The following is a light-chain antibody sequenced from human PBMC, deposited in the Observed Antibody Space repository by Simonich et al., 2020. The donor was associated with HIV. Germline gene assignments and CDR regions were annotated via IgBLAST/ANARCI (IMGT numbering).Light chain of an antibody. V-gene: IGKV1-13*02. CDR1: QGISSA. CDR2: DAS. J-gene: IGKJ4*01. CDR3: QQFNSYPLT. Sequence: AIQLTQSPSSLSASVGDRVTITCLSSQGISSALVWYQQKPVNAPKLLFYDASILESGVPSRFSGSGSGTDFTLTISSLQPEDFATYYCQQFNSYPLTFGGGTKVEIK.